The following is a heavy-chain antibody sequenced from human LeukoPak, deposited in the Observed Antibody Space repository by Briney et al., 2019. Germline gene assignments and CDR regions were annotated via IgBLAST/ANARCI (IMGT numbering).Heavy chain of an antibody. Sequence: PSETLSLTCAVYGGSFSGYYWSWIRQPPGKGLEWIGGINHSGSTNYNPSLKSRVTISVDTSKNQFSLKLSSVTAADTAVYYCARGGYSYGTYYYGMDVWGQGTTVTVSS. CDR1: GGSFSGYY. D-gene: IGHD5-18*01. J-gene: IGHJ6*02. V-gene: IGHV4-34*01. CDR2: INHSGST. CDR3: ARGGYSYGTYYYGMDV.